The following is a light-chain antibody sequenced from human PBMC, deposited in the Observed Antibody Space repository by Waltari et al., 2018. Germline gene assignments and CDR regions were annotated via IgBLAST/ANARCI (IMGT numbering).Light chain of an antibody. J-gene: IGKJ2*01. V-gene: IGKV1-39*01. Sequence: DIQMTQSPSSLSASVGDRVTITCRASQRISSYLNWYHQKPGKAPKLLISAASSLQGGVPSRFSGTGPGTDFSLTISSLQPEDFATYYCQQSYSIPYTFGQSTKVAIK. CDR3: QQSYSIPYT. CDR1: QRISSY. CDR2: AAS.